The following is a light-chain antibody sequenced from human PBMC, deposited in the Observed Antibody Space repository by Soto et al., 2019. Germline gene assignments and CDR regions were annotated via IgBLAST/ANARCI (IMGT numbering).Light chain of an antibody. Sequence: EIVLTQSPGTLSLSPGERATLSCRASQSVSSSYLAWYQQKLGQAPRLLIYDASCRATGIPDRFSGSESGTDFTLTISRLEPEDFAVYYCQHYGDSRTFGQGTKVDIK. CDR1: QSVSSSY. J-gene: IGKJ1*01. V-gene: IGKV3-20*01. CDR2: DAS. CDR3: QHYGDSRT.